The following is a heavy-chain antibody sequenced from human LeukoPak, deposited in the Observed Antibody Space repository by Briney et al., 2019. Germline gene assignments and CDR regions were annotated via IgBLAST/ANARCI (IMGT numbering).Heavy chain of an antibody. CDR3: TWSCSSTSCYGGNYYYGMDV. Sequence: GGSLRLSCAASGFTFSNAWMSWVRQAPGKGLEWVGRIKSKTDGGTTDYAAPVKGRFTISRDDSKNTLYLQMNSLKTEDTAVYYCTWSCSSTSCYGGNYYYGMDVWGQGTTVTVSS. CDR1: GFTFSNAW. D-gene: IGHD2-2*01. V-gene: IGHV3-15*01. CDR2: IKSKTDGGTT. J-gene: IGHJ6*02.